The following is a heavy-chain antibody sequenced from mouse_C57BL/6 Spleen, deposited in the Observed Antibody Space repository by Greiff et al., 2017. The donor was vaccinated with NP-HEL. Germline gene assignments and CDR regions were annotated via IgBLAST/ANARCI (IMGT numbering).Heavy chain of an antibody. Sequence: QVQLQQPGAELVKPGASVKLSCKASGYTFTSYWMHWVKQRPGRGLEWIGRIDPNGGGTKYNEKFKGKATLTVDKPSTTAYLQLRILTSEESAVYYCARENWDGGFAYWGQGTLVTVSA. D-gene: IGHD4-1*01. CDR3: ARENWDGGFAY. CDR2: IDPNGGGT. CDR1: GYTFTSYW. V-gene: IGHV1-72*01. J-gene: IGHJ3*01.